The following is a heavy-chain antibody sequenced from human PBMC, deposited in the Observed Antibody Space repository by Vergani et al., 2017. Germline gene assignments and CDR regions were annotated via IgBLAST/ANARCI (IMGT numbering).Heavy chain of an antibody. Sequence: QLQLQESGPGLVKPSETLSLTCTVSGGSISSSSYYWGWIRQPPGKGVEWIGSIYYSGSTYYNPSLKSRATISVDTSKNQFSLKLSSVTAADTAVYYWARLDELYSYGLYWYFDLWGRGTLVTVSS. D-gene: IGHD5-18*01. V-gene: IGHV4-39*01. CDR2: IYYSGST. CDR3: ARLDELYSYGLYWYFDL. J-gene: IGHJ2*01. CDR1: GGSISSSSYY.